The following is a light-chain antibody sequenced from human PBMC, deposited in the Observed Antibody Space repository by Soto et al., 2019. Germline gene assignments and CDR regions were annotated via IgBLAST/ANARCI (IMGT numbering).Light chain of an antibody. J-gene: IGKJ1*01. Sequence: EIVLTQSPGTLSLSPGERATLSCRASQSVSSNYLAWYQRKPGQAPRLLIYGASNRATGIPNRFSGSGSGTDFTLTITRLEPEYVVVYYCQQYGSSPPTFGQGTKVEI. CDR3: QQYGSSPPT. CDR2: GAS. V-gene: IGKV3-20*01. CDR1: QSVSSNY.